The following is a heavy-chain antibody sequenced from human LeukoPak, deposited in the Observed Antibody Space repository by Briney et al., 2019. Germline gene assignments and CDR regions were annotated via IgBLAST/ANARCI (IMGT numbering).Heavy chain of an antibody. CDR1: GGTFSSYA. CDR3: ARVRFGCSSTSCYGDFDY. D-gene: IGHD2-2*01. V-gene: IGHV1-69*01. CDR2: IIPIFGTA. J-gene: IGHJ4*02. Sequence: SVKVSCKASGGTFSSYAISWVRQAPGQGLEWMGGIIPIFGTASYAQKFQGRVTITADESTSTAYMELSSLRSEDTAVYYCARVRFGCSSTSCYGDFDYWGQGTLVTVSS.